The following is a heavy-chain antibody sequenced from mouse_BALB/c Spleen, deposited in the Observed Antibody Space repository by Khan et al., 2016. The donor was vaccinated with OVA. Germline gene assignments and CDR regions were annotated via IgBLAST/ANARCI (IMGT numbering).Heavy chain of an antibody. CDR1: GFNIKDTY. CDR2: IDPANGNT. J-gene: IGHJ3*01. CDR3: TSRFSWFAY. V-gene: IGHV14-3*02. Sequence: VQLKQSGADLVKPGASVKLSCTVSGFNIKDTYIHWVKQRPEHGLEWIGKIDPANGNTKYDPKFQGKATITADTSSNTAYLHLSSLTSEDTAVYYCTSRFSWFAYWGQGTLVTVSA.